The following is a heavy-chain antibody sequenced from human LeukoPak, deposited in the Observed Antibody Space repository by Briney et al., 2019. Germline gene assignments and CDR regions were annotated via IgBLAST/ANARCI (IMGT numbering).Heavy chain of an antibody. CDR3: ARGGVVPAAVPNWFDP. V-gene: IGHV1-18*01. CDR1: GYTFNNFG. J-gene: IGHJ5*02. CDR2: ISPYNGNT. D-gene: IGHD2-2*01. Sequence: ASVKVSCKASGYTFNNFGASWVRQAPGQGLEWMGWISPYNGNTNYAQKLQGRVTLTTDTSTSTAYMELRSLRSDDTAVYFCARGGVVPAAVPNWFDPWGQGILVTVSS.